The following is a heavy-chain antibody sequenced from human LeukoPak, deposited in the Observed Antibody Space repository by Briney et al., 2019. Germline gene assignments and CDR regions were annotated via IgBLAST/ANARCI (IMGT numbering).Heavy chain of an antibody. V-gene: IGHV1-2*04. CDR2: IKSNSGGT. CDR3: ATEREDSITFLYGMDV. CDR1: GNTFTDYY. D-gene: IGHD6-6*01. J-gene: IGHJ6*02. Sequence: ASVKASCKASGNTFTDYYMHWVRQAPGQGLEWMGWIKSNSGGTNYAQKFRGWVTMTRDTSISTAYMELSRLRSDDTAVYYCATEREDSITFLYGMDVWGQGTTVTVSS.